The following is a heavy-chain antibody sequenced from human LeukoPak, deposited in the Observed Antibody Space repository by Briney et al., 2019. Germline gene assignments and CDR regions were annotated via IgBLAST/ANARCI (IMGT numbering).Heavy chain of an antibody. J-gene: IGHJ3*02. CDR3: AKGTGYSYGSNVFDI. D-gene: IGHD5-18*01. V-gene: IGHV3-23*01. Sequence: GGSLRLSCAASGFTFSSNAMSWVRQAPGKGLEWVSVISGSGGCAYYADSVKGRLIISRDNSKNTLYLQMNSLRAEDTAVYYCAKGTGYSYGSNVFDIWGQGTMVTVSS. CDR1: GFTFSSNA. CDR2: ISGSGGCA.